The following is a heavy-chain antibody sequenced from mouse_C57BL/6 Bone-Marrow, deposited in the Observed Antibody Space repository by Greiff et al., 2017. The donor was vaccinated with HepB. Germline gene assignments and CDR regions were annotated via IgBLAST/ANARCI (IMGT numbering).Heavy chain of an antibody. CDR3: ARRQGTGLFDY. Sequence: EVKLMESGGGLVQPGGSLKLSCAASGFTFSDYYMYWVRQTPEKRLEWVAYISNGGGSTYYPDTVKGRFTISRDNAKNTLYLQMSRLKSEDTAMYYCARRQGTGLFDYWGQGTTLTVSS. D-gene: IGHD3-2*02. CDR1: GFTFSDYY. J-gene: IGHJ2*01. V-gene: IGHV5-12*01. CDR2: ISNGGGST.